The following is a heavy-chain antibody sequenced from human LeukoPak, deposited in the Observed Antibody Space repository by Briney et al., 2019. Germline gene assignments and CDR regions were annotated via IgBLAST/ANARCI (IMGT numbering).Heavy chain of an antibody. Sequence: PGGSLRLSCAASGFSFNKNAMNWVRQAPGKGRERVAVVIGSSGATDYAVSVKGRFTISRDISKNTLFLQMNSLRAEDTAIYYCAKGAYDFLEIAYFDYWGQGALVTVSS. D-gene: IGHD3-3*01. V-gene: IGHV3-23*01. J-gene: IGHJ4*02. CDR2: VIGSSGAT. CDR3: AKGAYDFLEIAYFDY. CDR1: GFSFNKNA.